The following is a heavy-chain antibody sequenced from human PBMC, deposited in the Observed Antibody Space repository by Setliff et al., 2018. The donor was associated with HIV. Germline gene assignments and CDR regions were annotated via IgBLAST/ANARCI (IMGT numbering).Heavy chain of an antibody. V-gene: IGHV1-2*06. CDR3: AKQGYADSLYAFDV. CDR2: IHPNTGST. CDR1: GYTFTAYY. Sequence: ASVKVSCKTSGYTFTAYYIYWVRQAPGHGLELMGRIHPNTGSTNYLQKFQGRVSITRDTSMSTVYMTLTGLTSDDTAVYYCAKQGYADSLYAFDVWGQRTMVTVSS. D-gene: IGHD3-16*01. J-gene: IGHJ3*01.